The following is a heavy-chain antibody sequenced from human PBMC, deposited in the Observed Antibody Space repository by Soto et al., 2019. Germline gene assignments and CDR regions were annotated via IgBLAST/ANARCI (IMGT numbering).Heavy chain of an antibody. Sequence: GGSLRLSCVASGFTFSSYAMSWVRQAPGKGLEWVSAISGSGGSTYYADSVKGRFTISRDNSKNTLYLQMNSLRAEDTAVYYCAKGREYSSTEFDYWGQGTLVTVSS. CDR2: ISGSGGST. CDR3: AKGREYSSTEFDY. CDR1: GFTFSSYA. V-gene: IGHV3-23*01. J-gene: IGHJ4*02. D-gene: IGHD6-6*01.